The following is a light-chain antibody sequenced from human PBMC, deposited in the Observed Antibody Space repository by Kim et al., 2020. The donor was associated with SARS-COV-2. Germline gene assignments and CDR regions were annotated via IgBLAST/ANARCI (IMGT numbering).Light chain of an antibody. CDR1: RGVLYSPSNRNY. Sequence: ERATINCNASRGVLYSPSNRNYLAWYQQKSGQPPKLLISWASTRESGVPDRFSGSGSGTDFTLTISSLQAEDVAVYYCHQYYSTWTFGQGTKLEI. V-gene: IGKV4-1*01. J-gene: IGKJ2*01. CDR3: HQYYSTWT. CDR2: WAS.